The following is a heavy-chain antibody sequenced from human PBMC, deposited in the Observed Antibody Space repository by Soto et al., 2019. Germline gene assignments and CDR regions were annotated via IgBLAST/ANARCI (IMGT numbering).Heavy chain of an antibody. Sequence: ASVKVSCKASGYTFTGYYMHWVRQAPGQGLEWMGWINPNSGGTNYAQKFQGWVTMTRDTSISTAYMELSRLRSDDTTVYYCARGRRGSTYYYYYYYMDVWGKGTTVTVSS. CDR1: GYTFTGYY. J-gene: IGHJ6*03. V-gene: IGHV1-2*04. CDR3: ARGRRGSTYYYYYYYMDV. CDR2: INPNSGGT.